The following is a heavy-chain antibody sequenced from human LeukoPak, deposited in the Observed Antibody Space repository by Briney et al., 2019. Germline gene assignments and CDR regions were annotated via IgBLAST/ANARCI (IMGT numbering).Heavy chain of an antibody. J-gene: IGHJ5*01. V-gene: IGHV3-11*01. D-gene: IGHD6-13*01. CDR2: ISTSGSAI. CDR3: ARETSSSWYDDF. Sequence: GGSLRLSCAASGFTFSDYYMSWIRQAPGKGLEWVSYISTSGSAIKYADSVKGRFTISRDNAKNSVYLQMNSLRADDTAVYYSARETSSSWYDDFWGQGTLVTV. CDR1: GFTFSDYY.